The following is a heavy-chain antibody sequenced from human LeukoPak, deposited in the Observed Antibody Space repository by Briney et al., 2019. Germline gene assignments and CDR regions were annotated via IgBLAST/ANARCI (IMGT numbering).Heavy chain of an antibody. D-gene: IGHD5-18*01. CDR1: GGSFSGYY. V-gene: IGHV4-34*01. CDR2: INHSGST. J-gene: IGHJ6*02. Sequence: SETLSLTCAVYGGSFSGYYWSWIRRPPGKGLEWIGEINHSGSTNYNPSLKSRVTISVDTSKNQFSLKLSSVTAADTAVYYCARRPGSSSYGYSSYYYGMDVWGQGATVTVSS. CDR3: ARRPGSSSYGYSSYYYGMDV.